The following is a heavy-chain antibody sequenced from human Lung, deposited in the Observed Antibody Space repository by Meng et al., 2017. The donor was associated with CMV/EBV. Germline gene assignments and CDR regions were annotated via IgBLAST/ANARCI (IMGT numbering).Heavy chain of an antibody. CDR2: ISGGSRYI. D-gene: IGHD3-22*01. J-gene: IGHJ6*02. V-gene: IGHV3-21*01. CDR1: GITFSSPS. Sequence: GGSLRLSFAASGITFSSPSMNWVRKSPGRGVEWVSSISGGSRYIYYADSAKGRFTVSRDNAKNSLSLQMNSLRPEDTAVYYCAGSDTANLNYYDKGGPNCYYYYGLAVWGQGTRVTVSS. CDR3: AGSDTANLNYYDKGGPNCYYYYGLAV.